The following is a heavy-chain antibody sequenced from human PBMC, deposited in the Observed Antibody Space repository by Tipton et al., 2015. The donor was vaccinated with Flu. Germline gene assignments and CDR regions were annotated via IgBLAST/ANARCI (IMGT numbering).Heavy chain of an antibody. CDR1: GFIFSDYW. V-gene: IGHV3-7*01. CDR2: IKQDGSEK. Sequence: SLRLSCAASGFIFSDYWMIWFRQAPGKGLEWVANIKQDGSEKYYVNSVKGRFTIFRDNARNSLYLQMNGLRAEDTAVYYCARGGLAPGNYWGQGILVTVSS. CDR3: ARGGLAPGNY. D-gene: IGHD3-3*02. J-gene: IGHJ4*02.